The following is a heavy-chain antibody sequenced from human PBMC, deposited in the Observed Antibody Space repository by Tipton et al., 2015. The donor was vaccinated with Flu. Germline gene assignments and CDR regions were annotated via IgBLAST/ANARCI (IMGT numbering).Heavy chain of an antibody. CDR3: ARGLSTIDFDY. V-gene: IGHV3-11*06. Sequence: SLRLSCAASGFTFSDYYMSWIRQAPGKGLEWVSYISSSSSYTNYADSVKGRFTISRDNAKNSLYLQMNSLRAEDTAVYYCARGLSTIDFDYWGQGTLVTVSS. CDR2: ISSSSSYT. D-gene: IGHD3-9*01. J-gene: IGHJ4*02. CDR1: GFTFSDYY.